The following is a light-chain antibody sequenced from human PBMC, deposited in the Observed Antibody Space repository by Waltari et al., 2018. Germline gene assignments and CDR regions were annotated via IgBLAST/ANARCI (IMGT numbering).Light chain of an antibody. CDR1: QSLIHSDGNTY. J-gene: IGKJ1*01. CDR3: MQSTQWPRT. CDR2: EVS. V-gene: IGKV2-30*02. Sequence: DVVMTQSPLSLPVTLGQPASISCRSSQSLIHSDGNTYLNWFQQRPGQSPRRLIYEVSKRESGVPDRFSGSGSGTDFTLKISRVEAEDVGFYYCMQSTQWPRTFGQGTKVEIK.